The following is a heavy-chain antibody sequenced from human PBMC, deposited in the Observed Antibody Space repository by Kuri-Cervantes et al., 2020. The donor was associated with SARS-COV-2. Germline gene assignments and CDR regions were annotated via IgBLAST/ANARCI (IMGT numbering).Heavy chain of an antibody. D-gene: IGHD3-3*01. CDR3: TTATFFGVSVIGDIDL. CDR1: GITFNSYA. Sequence: GEALKISWAAAGITFNSYALSLGRQAPGKGLEWVSAMSGSGASTYYAVSVKGRFTVTRDNPKNMFYLQMNSLRADTTAVYYGTTATFFGVSVIGDIDLWGQGTLVTVSS. CDR2: MSGSGAST. V-gene: IGHV3-23*01. J-gene: IGHJ4*02.